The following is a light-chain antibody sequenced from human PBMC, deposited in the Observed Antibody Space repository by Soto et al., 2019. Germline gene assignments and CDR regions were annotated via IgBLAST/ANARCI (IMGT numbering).Light chain of an antibody. CDR2: DAS. J-gene: IGKJ2*01. V-gene: IGKV3-15*01. Sequence: MTQSPSTLSVSPGERATLSCRASQSVSSNLAWYQQKPGQAPRLLIYDASTRATGIPARFSGTGSGTEFALTISSLQSEDFAVYYCQQYNNWPPYTFGQGTKLEIK. CDR3: QQYNNWPPYT. CDR1: QSVSSN.